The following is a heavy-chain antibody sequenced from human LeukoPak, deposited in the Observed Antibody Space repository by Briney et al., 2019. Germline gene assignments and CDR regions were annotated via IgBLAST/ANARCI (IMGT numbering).Heavy chain of an antibody. Sequence: SETLSLTCTVSGGSISSRSYYWGWIRQSPGKGLEWIGSMYYSGSTYYNPSLKSRVTISVDTSKNQFSLKLSSVTAADTAVYYCARDPPTVTDYWGQGTLVTVSS. CDR3: ARDPPTVTDY. V-gene: IGHV4-39*02. CDR2: MYYSGST. J-gene: IGHJ4*02. CDR1: GGSISSRSYY. D-gene: IGHD4-17*01.